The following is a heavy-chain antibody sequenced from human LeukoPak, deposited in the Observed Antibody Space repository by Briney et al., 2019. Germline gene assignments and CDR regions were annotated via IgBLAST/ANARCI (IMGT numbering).Heavy chain of an antibody. J-gene: IGHJ5*02. D-gene: IGHD6-13*01. V-gene: IGHV3-30*04. Sequence: PGRSLRLSCAASGFTFSSYAMHWVRPAPGKGLEWVAVISYDGSNKYYADSVKGRFTISRDNSKNTLYLQMNSLRAEDTAVYYCARGSARSSWQYNWFDPWGQGTLVTVSS. CDR1: GFTFSSYA. CDR3: ARGSARSSWQYNWFDP. CDR2: ISYDGSNK.